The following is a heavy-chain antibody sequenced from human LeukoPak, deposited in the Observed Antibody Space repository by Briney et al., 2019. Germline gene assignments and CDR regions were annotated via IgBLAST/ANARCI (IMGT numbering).Heavy chain of an antibody. V-gene: IGHV3-23*01. D-gene: IGHD2-21*02. Sequence: GGSLRLSCGASGFTFSNYGIHWVRQAPGKGLEWVSSISSRGDDTTYADSVKGRFTISRDNSKNTLYLQLNSLRVDDAAIYYCAKHRRSTLVTAYFDSWGQGTLVTVSS. J-gene: IGHJ4*02. CDR3: AKHRRSTLVTAYFDS. CDR2: ISSRGDDT. CDR1: GFTFSNYG.